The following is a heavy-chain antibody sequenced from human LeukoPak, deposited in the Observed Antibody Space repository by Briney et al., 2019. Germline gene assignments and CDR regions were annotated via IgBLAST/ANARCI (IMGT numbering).Heavy chain of an antibody. D-gene: IGHD3-3*01. CDR2: IKSKTDGGTT. Sequence: KPRGSLRLSCAASGFTFSNAWMSWVRQAPGKGLEWVGRIKSKTDGGTTDYAAPVKGRFTISRDDSKNTLYLQMNSLKTEDTAVYYCTTDRVPTIFGEVIYYFDYWGQGTLVTVSS. CDR1: GFTFSNAW. CDR3: TTDRVPTIFGEVIYYFDY. J-gene: IGHJ4*02. V-gene: IGHV3-15*01.